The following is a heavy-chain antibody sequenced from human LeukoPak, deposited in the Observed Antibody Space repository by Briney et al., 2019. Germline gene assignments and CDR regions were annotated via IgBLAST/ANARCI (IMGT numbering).Heavy chain of an antibody. D-gene: IGHD6-13*01. CDR2: IRYDGSNK. CDR3: AKDRKLGIAAAATPLDY. J-gene: IGHJ4*02. Sequence: GGSLRLSCAASGFTFSSYAMHWVRQAPGKGLEWVAFIRYDGSNKYYSDSVKGRFTISRDNSKNTLYLQMNSLRAEDTAVYYCAKDRKLGIAAAATPLDYWGQGTLVTVSS. V-gene: IGHV3-30*02. CDR1: GFTFSSYA.